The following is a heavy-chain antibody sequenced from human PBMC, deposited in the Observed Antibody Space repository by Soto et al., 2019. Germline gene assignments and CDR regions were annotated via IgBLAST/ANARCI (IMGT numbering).Heavy chain of an antibody. D-gene: IGHD5-12*01. CDR1: GGSFSGYY. Sequence: SETLSLTCAVYGGSFSGYYWSWIRQPPGKGLEWIGEINHSGSTNYNPSLKSRVTTSVDTSKNQFSLKLSSVTAADTAVYYCARGRNRDGYKVAFDYWGQGTLVTVSS. J-gene: IGHJ4*02. CDR3: ARGRNRDGYKVAFDY. CDR2: INHSGST. V-gene: IGHV4-34*01.